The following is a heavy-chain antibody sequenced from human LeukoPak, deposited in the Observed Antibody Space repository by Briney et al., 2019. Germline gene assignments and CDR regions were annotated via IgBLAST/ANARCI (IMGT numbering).Heavy chain of an antibody. V-gene: IGHV3-21*04. Sequence: GGSLRLSCAASGFTFTSYSMNWVRQAPGKGLEWVSSISSTNSYIYYADSVKGRFTISRDNSKNTLYLQMNSLRAEDTAVYYCANVAVASPWGQGTLVTVSS. CDR1: GFTFTSYS. CDR2: ISSTNSYI. CDR3: ANVAVASP. D-gene: IGHD6-19*01. J-gene: IGHJ5*02.